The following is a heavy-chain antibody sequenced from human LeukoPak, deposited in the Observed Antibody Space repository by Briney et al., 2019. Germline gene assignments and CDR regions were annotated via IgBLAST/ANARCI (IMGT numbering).Heavy chain of an antibody. V-gene: IGHV1-2*06. D-gene: IGHD2-15*01. Sequence: ASVKVSCKASGYTFTGYYMHWVRQAPGQGLEWMGRINPNSGGTNYAQKFQGRVTMTRDTPISTAYMELSRLRSDDTAVCYCASQAASYNWFDPWGQGTLVTVSS. CDR2: INPNSGGT. J-gene: IGHJ5*02. CDR3: ASQAASYNWFDP. CDR1: GYTFTGYY.